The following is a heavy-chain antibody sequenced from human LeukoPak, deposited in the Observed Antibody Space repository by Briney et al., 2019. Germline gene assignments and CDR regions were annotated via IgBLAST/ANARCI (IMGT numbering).Heavy chain of an antibody. CDR2: IYYSGST. J-gene: IGHJ6*03. D-gene: IGHD3-9*01. V-gene: IGHV4-39*01. Sequence: PSETLSFTCTASGGSISSSSYYWGWIRQPPGKGLEWIGSIYYSGSTYYNPSLKSRLTIAVDTSKHLCPLKLSSVTAADAAVYYCARRGGGLRYFDWLSYYYMDVWGKGTTVTVSS. CDR3: ARRGGGLRYFDWLSYYYMDV. CDR1: GGSISSSSYY.